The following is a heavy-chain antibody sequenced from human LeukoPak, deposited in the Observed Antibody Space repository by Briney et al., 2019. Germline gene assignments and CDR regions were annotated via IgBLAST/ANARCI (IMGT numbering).Heavy chain of an antibody. CDR2: ISWNSGST. CDR1: GFTFDDYA. D-gene: IGHD3-10*01. Sequence: GRSLRLSCAASGFTFDDYAMHWVRQAPGKGLEWVSGISWNSGSTGYADSVKGRFTISRDNAKNSLYLQMNSLRAEDTALYYCAKAQDPYYYGSGSPGGAFDIWGQGTMVTVSS. V-gene: IGHV3-9*01. CDR3: AKAQDPYYYGSGSPGGAFDI. J-gene: IGHJ3*02.